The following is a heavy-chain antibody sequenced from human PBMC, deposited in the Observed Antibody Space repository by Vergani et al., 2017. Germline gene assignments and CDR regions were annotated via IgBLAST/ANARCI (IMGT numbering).Heavy chain of an antibody. CDR3: TRHVPCGDGACLHFDH. CDR1: GYSITNYW. CDR2: IYAGDSEV. D-gene: IGHD2-21*01. V-gene: IGHV5-51*01. J-gene: IGHJ4*02. Sequence: EVQLVQSGAEVKKPGESLKISCQGSGYSITNYWIAWVRQRPGKGLEWMGIIYAGDSEVKSNPTFRGQVIFSVDTSVNTAYLQWRSLKASDTAIYYCTRHVPCGDGACLHFDHWGQGTQVTVSS.